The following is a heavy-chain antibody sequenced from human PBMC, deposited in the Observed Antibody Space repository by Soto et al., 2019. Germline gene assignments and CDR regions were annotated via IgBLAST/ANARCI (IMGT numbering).Heavy chain of an antibody. CDR2: IYHGGNT. D-gene: IGHD3-22*01. V-gene: IGHV4-4*02. CDR1: GAPISTGNW. J-gene: IGHJ5*01. CDR3: ARHSSYYYDSSAYYDS. Sequence: QVHLQESGPRLVQSSGTLSLTCGVSGAPISTGNWWTWVRQSPGKGLEWIGEIYHGGNTNYRPSLKSRVTISVDKSKIQFSLRLTSVTAADTAVYYCARHSSYYYDSSAYYDSWGQGILVTVSS.